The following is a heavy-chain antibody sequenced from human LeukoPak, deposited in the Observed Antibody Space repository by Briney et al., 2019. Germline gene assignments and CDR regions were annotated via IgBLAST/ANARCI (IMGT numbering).Heavy chain of an antibody. CDR3: TTGGNVMVAGTRAFDI. J-gene: IGHJ3*02. D-gene: IGHD1-7*01. CDR1: GFTFSNDW. Sequence: MPGRSLRLSCAASGFTFSNDWMNWVRQAPGKGLEWVGRIKSKIDGGATDYAAPVKGRFTISRDDSKNTLYLQMNSLKTEDTALYYCTTGGNVMVAGTRAFDIWGQGTMVTVSA. CDR2: IKSKIDGGAT. V-gene: IGHV3-15*07.